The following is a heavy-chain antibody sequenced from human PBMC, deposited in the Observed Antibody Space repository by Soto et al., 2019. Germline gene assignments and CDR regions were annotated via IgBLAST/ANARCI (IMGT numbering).Heavy chain of an antibody. D-gene: IGHD2-2*01. Sequence: QVQLVQSGAEVKKPGSSVKVSCKASGGTFGSYAISWVRQAPGQGLEWMGGIIPIPGTANYAQKFQGRVTSAADESTSTAYRELSSLRSEDTAVYYCARSQGSSTSLEIYYYYYYGMDVWGQGTTFTVSS. V-gene: IGHV1-69*01. CDR2: IIPIPGTA. J-gene: IGHJ6*02. CDR3: ARSQGSSTSLEIYYYYYYGMDV. CDR1: GGTFGSYA.